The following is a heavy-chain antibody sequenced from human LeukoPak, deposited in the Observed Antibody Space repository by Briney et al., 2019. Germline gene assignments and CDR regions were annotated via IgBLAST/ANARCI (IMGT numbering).Heavy chain of an antibody. V-gene: IGHV4-59*01. J-gene: IGHJ6*02. CDR2: IYYSGST. Sequence: SETLSLTCTVSGGSISSYYWSWIRQPPGKGLEWIGYIYYSGSTNYNPSLKSRVTISVDTSKNQFSLKLGSVTAADTAVYYCARGGSSGWYSYYGMDVWGQGTTVTVSS. D-gene: IGHD6-19*01. CDR3: ARGGSSGWYSYYGMDV. CDR1: GGSISSYY.